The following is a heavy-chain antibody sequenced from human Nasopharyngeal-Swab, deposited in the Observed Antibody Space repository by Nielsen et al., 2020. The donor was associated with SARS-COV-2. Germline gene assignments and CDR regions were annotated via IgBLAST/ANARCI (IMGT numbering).Heavy chain of an antibody. Sequence: GESLKISCAASGFTFSSYSMNWVRQAPGKGLEWVANIKQDGSEKYYVDSVKGRFTTSRDNAKNSLYLQMNSLRAEDTAVYYCARAWGTMGPAFDYWGQGTLVTVSS. CDR2: IKQDGSEK. D-gene: IGHD3-10*01. J-gene: IGHJ4*02. CDR3: ARAWGTMGPAFDY. CDR1: GFTFSSYS. V-gene: IGHV3-7*03.